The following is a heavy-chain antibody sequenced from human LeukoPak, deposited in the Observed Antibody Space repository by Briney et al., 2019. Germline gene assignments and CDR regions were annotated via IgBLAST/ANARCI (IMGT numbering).Heavy chain of an antibody. J-gene: IGHJ5*02. D-gene: IGHD3-9*01. CDR1: GYTFTSYA. CDR2: INTNTGNP. V-gene: IGHV7-4-1*02. CDR3: ARDILTGEGAWFDP. Sequence: GASVKVSCKASGYTFTSYAMNWVRQAPGQGLEWMGWINTNTGNPTYAQGFTGRFVFSLDTSVSTAYLQISSLKAEDTAVYYCARDILTGEGAWFDPWGQGTLVTVSS.